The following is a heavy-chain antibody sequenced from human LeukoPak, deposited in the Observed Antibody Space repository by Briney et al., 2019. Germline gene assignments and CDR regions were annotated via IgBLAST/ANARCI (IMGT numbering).Heavy chain of an antibody. CDR1: GFTFSSYS. V-gene: IGHV3-21*01. D-gene: IGHD5-18*01. J-gene: IGHJ4*02. Sequence: GGSLRLSCAASGFTFSSYSMNWVRQAPGKGLEWVSSVSSSSYIYYADSVKGRFTISRDNAKNSLYLQMNSLRADDTAVYYCARTPGGLYSSLDYWGQGTLVTVSS. CDR2: VSSSSYI. CDR3: ARTPGGLYSSLDY.